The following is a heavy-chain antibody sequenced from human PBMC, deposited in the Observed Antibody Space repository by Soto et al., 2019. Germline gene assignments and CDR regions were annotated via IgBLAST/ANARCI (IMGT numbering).Heavy chain of an antibody. CDR1: GGSISSSSYY. CDR2: IYYSGST. D-gene: IGHD2-15*01. V-gene: IGHV4-39*01. CDR3: ASGDLVVAAENWYFDL. Sequence: QLQLQESGPGPVKPSETLSLTCTVSGGSISSSSYYWGWIRQPPGKGLEWIGSIYYSGSTYYNPSLKSRVTIFADTSKNQFSLKLSSVTAADTAVYYCASGDLVVAAENWYFDLWGRGTLVTVSS. J-gene: IGHJ2*01.